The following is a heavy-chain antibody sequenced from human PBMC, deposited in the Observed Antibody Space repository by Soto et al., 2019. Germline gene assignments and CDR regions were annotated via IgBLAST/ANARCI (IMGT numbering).Heavy chain of an antibody. J-gene: IGHJ4*02. Sequence: QLQLQESGPGLVKPSETLSLTCTVSGGSISSRSYYWGWVRQPPGKGLEWIGSIFYSGSTYYNPSLKSRVTISVDTSKNQFSLKLSSVTAADTAVYYCARLDSSSWYCYWGQGTLVTVSS. CDR1: GGSISSRSYY. V-gene: IGHV4-39*01. D-gene: IGHD6-13*01. CDR3: ARLDSSSWYCY. CDR2: IFYSGST.